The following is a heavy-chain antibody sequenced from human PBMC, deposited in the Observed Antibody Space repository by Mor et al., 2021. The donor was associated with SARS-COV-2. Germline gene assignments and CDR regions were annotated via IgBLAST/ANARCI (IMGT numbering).Heavy chain of an antibody. J-gene: IGHJ6*02. D-gene: IGHD5-12*01. V-gene: IGHV3-23*01. Sequence: YADSVKGRFTISRDNSKNTLYLQMNSLRAEDTAVYYCAKVQGYSGYDPPQGMDVWGQGTTVTVSS. CDR3: AKVQGYSGYDPPQGMDV.